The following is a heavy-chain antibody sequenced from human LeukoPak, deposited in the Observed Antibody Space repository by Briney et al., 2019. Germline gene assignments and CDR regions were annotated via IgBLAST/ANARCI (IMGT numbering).Heavy chain of an antibody. J-gene: IGHJ4*02. D-gene: IGHD2-2*01. CDR3: ARDSCSSTSCLSIDDY. CDR1: GYTFSSYG. V-gene: IGHV1-18*01. Sequence: ASVKVSCKASGYTFSSYGISWVRQAPGQGGEWMGWISAYNGNTNYAQKFQGRVTMTRDTSISTVYMELSRLRSDDTAVYYCARDSCSSTSCLSIDDYWGQGTLVTVSS. CDR2: ISAYNGNT.